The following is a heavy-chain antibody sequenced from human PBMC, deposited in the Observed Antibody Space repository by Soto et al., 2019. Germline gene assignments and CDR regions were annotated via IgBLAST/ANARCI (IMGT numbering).Heavy chain of an antibody. CDR2: IKSKTDGETT. CDR3: TTRQSPA. V-gene: IGHV3-15*07. Sequence: PGGSLRLSCAASGFSFSNAWMNWVRQAPGKGLEWVGRIKSKTDGETTDYAAPVKGRFTISRDDSKNTLYLEMTSLKTEDTAVYFCTTRQSPAWGQGTLVTVSS. CDR1: GFSFSNAW. J-gene: IGHJ5*02.